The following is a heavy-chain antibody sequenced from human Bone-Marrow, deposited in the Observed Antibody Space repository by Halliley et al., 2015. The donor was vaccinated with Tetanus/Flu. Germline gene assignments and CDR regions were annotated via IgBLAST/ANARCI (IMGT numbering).Heavy chain of an antibody. CDR3: ARGHRVSNGWGTYYNYGMDA. CDR1: GGSFGDSGYY. J-gene: IGHJ6*02. Sequence: GLVKPSETLTLTCAVYGGSFGDSGYYWNWCRQPPGKGLEWIGEIIPYGNINYSQSLQSRVTISVDTSKNQFSLKLSSVSAADTAVYYCARGHRVSNGWGTYYNYGMDAWGQGTAVSVSS. CDR2: IIPYGNI. V-gene: IGHV4-34*01. D-gene: IGHD6-19*01.